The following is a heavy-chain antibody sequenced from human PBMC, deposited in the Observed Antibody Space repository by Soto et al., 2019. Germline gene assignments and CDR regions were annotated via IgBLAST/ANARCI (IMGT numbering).Heavy chain of an antibody. Sequence: SETLSLTCTVSGGSISSYYWSWIRQPPGKGLEWIGYIYYSGSTNYNPSLKSRVTISVDTSKNQFSLKLSSVTAADTAVYYCARDMTCYSTLRAFDIWGQGTTVTVSS. CDR1: GGSISSYY. CDR3: ARDMTCYSTLRAFDI. CDR2: IYYSGST. D-gene: IGHD3-9*01. V-gene: IGHV4-59*01. J-gene: IGHJ3*02.